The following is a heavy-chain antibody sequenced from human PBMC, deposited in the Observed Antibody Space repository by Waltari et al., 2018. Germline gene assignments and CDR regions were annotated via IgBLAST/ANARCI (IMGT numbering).Heavy chain of an antibody. CDR3: ARDGGDAYSQAWFDP. CDR1: GGSISSGDYT. V-gene: IGHV4-30-4*08. D-gene: IGHD3-16*01. Sequence: QVQLQESGPGLVKPSQTLSLTCTVSGGSISSGDYTWSWIRQPPGKGREWIGYIYYSGSTCYSPSLKRRGIISLHTSKNQFSLRLTSVTAADTAVYYCARDGGDAYSQAWFDPWGQGTLVTVSS. J-gene: IGHJ5*02. CDR2: IYYSGST.